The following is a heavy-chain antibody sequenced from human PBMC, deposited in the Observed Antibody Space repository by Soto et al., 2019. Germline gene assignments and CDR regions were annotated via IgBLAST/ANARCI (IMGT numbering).Heavy chain of an antibody. CDR2: ISPGDSDT. Sequence: PGESPDIPCQGSGYSFTPYWIGWVLQMPGNGLEWMGIISPGDSDTRNSPPFQGQVTISADLSISTAYLQWSSLKASDSAMYYCARLNYDSSGYPYYFDYWGQGTLVTVSS. J-gene: IGHJ4*02. D-gene: IGHD3-22*01. V-gene: IGHV5-51*01. CDR3: ARLNYDSSGYPYYFDY. CDR1: GYSFTPYW.